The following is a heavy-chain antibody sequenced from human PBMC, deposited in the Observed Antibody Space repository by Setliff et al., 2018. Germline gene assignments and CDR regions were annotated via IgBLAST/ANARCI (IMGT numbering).Heavy chain of an antibody. Sequence: GGSLRLSCAASGFTFSNYRMHWVRQAPGKGLEWVAVILDDGVKKYHADSVKGRFTISRDNSKNTLYLQMNSLRPEDTAVYYCARTCSGSGCYAGLESWGQGTPVTVS. V-gene: IGHV3-30*03. CDR2: ILDDGVKK. CDR3: ARTCSGSGCYAGLES. CDR1: GFTFSNYR. J-gene: IGHJ4*02. D-gene: IGHD2-15*01.